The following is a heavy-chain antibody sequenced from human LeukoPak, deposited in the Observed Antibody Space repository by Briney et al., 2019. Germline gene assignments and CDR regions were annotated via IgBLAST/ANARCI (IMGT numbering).Heavy chain of an antibody. CDR1: GGSISSSSYY. CDR2: IYYSGST. J-gene: IGHJ5*02. CDR3: ARQGQTWNWFDP. Sequence: SETLSLTCTVSGGSISSSSYYWGWIRQPPGKGLEWIGSIYYSGSTYYNPSLKSRVTISVDTSKNQFSLKLSSVTAADTAVYYCARQGQTWNWFDPWGQGTLVTVSS. V-gene: IGHV4-39*01.